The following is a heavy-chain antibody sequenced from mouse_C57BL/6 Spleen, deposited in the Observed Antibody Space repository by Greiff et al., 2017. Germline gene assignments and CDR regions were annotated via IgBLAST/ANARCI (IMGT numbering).Heavy chain of an antibody. CDR3: ARSSSTTVVATSNYFDY. J-gene: IGHJ2*01. CDR2: IYPRSGNT. Sequence: QVQLQQSGAELARPGASVKLSCKASGYTFPSSGISWVKQRTGKGLEWIGEIYPRSGNTYYNEKFKGKATLTADKSSSTAYMELRSLTSEDSAVSFCARSSSTTVVATSNYFDYWGQGTTLTVSS. D-gene: IGHD1-1*01. CDR1: GYTFPSSG. V-gene: IGHV1-81*01.